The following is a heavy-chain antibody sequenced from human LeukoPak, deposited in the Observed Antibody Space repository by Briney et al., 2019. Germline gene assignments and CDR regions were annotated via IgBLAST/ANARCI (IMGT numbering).Heavy chain of an antibody. J-gene: IGHJ4*02. Sequence: GGSVSLFCATSGFAFSSYWMTWARQDPGKGLEWVANINREGNEKNYVDSVKGRFTISRDNAKNSVDLQMDSLRVEDTAVYYCARVGTWELQRVFDFWGQGALVTVSS. V-gene: IGHV3-7*01. D-gene: IGHD4-23*01. CDR1: GFAFSSYW. CDR3: ARVGTWELQRVFDF. CDR2: INREGNEK.